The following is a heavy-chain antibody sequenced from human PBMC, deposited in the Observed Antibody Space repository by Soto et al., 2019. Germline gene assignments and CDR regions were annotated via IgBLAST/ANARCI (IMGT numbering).Heavy chain of an antibody. Sequence: QVQLVESGGGLVKPGGSLRLSCAASGFTFSDYYMSWIRQAPGKGLEWLSDISDISDHTNIADSIKGRFAISRDNAKNSLYLQMNSLRVEDTAVYYCARRYSAQDHWGQGTLVVVSS. CDR1: GFTFSDYY. CDR3: ARRYSAQDH. CDR2: ISDISDHT. J-gene: IGHJ1*01. V-gene: IGHV3-11*05. D-gene: IGHD5-18*01.